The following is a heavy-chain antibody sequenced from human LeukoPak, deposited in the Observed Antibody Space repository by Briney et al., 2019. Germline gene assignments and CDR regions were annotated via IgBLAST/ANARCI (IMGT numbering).Heavy chain of an antibody. V-gene: IGHV4-34*01. CDR1: GGSFSGYY. CDR3: ARGVAYYYDSSGYPPDINPPDY. D-gene: IGHD3-22*01. J-gene: IGHJ4*02. CDR2: INHSGST. Sequence: ASETLSLTCAVYGGSFSGYYWSWIRQPPGKGLEWIGEINHSGSTNYNPSLKSRVTISVDTSKNQFSLKLSSVTAADTAVYYCARGVAYYYDSSGYPPDINPPDYWGQGTLVTVSS.